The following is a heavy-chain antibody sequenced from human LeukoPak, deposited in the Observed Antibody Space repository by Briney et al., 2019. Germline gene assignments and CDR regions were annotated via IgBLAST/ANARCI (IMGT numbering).Heavy chain of an antibody. Sequence: ASVKVSCKASGYTFTSYGNSWVRQAPGQGLEWMGWISAYNGNTNYAQKLQGRVTMTTDTSTSTAYMELSSLRSEDTAVYYCASMVRGVHLYYFDYWGQGTLVTVSS. V-gene: IGHV1-18*01. D-gene: IGHD3-10*01. J-gene: IGHJ4*02. CDR2: ISAYNGNT. CDR1: GYTFTSYG. CDR3: ASMVRGVHLYYFDY.